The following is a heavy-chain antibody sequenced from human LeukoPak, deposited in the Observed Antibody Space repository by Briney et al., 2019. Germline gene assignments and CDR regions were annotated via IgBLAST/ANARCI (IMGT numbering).Heavy chain of an antibody. D-gene: IGHD1-26*01. CDR3: ARVRGSSGSYEYYHYMDV. J-gene: IGHJ6*03. CDR2: IYTSGST. CDR1: GGSISYFY. V-gene: IGHV4-4*07. Sequence: KPSETLSLTCTGSGGSISYFYWSWIRQPAGKGLEWIARIYTSGSTNYNPSLKSRVTMSVDTSKKQFSLKLSSVTAADTAVYYCARVRGSSGSYEYYHYMDVWGKGTTVTISS.